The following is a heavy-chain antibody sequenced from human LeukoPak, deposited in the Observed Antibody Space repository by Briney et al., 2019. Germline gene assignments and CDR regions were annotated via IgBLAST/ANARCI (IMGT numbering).Heavy chain of an antibody. J-gene: IGHJ4*02. V-gene: IGHV4-59*01. CDR1: GGSISTYH. D-gene: IGHD5-18*01. Sequence: PSETLSLTCTVSGGSISTYHWNWIRKSPEKGLEWIGYMQSTGDSNYNPSLKSRVTMSVDMSRTQIVLNLSSVTAADPAVYFCARDKQHSYGRYFDHWGQGTLVTVSS. CDR3: ARDKQHSYGRYFDH. CDR2: MQSTGDS.